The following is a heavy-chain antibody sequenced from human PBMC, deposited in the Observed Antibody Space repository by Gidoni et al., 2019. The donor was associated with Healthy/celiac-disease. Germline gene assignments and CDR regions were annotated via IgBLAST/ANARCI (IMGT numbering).Heavy chain of an antibody. J-gene: IGHJ2*01. V-gene: IGHV1-69*01. CDR2: IIPIFGTA. CDR3: ASPTRAYLTGYPEQYWYFDL. D-gene: IGHD3-9*01. CDR1: GGTFSSYA. Sequence: QVQLVQSGAEVKKPGSSVKVSCKASGGTFSSYAISWVRQAPGQGLEWMGGIIPIFGTANYAQKFQGRVTITADESTSTAYMELSSLRSEDTAVYYCASPTRAYLTGYPEQYWYFDLWGRGTLVTVSS.